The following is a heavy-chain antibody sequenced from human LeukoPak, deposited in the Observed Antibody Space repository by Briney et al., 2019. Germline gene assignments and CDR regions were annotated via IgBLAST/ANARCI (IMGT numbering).Heavy chain of an antibody. J-gene: IGHJ5*02. CDR2: INPNSGGT. D-gene: IGHD2-2*02. V-gene: IGHV1-2*02. CDR1: GYTFTGYY. Sequence: ASVKVSCKASGYTFTGYYIHWVRLAPGQGLEWMGWINPNSGGTNSAQKFQGRVTMSRDTSISTAYMELTRLTSDDTAVYYCARVDTVIVPAGITWFDPWGQGTLVTVSS. CDR3: ARVDTVIVPAGITWFDP.